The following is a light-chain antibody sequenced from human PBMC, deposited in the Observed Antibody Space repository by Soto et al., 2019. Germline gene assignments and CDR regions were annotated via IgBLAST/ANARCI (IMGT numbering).Light chain of an antibody. Sequence: EVVMTQSPATLSVSPGEGATLSCRASESVSRNLAWYQQKPGQAPRLLIYDASTRATGIPDRFSGGRSGTEFTPTISSLQSEDFVVSYCQQYNSWPPITFGQGTRLEI. V-gene: IGKV3-15*01. CDR3: QQYNSWPPIT. CDR1: ESVSRN. CDR2: DAS. J-gene: IGKJ5*01.